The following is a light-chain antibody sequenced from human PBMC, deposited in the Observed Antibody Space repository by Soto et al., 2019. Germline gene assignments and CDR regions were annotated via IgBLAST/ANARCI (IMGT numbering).Light chain of an antibody. CDR3: KQRSNWPWT. J-gene: IGKJ1*01. V-gene: IGKV3-11*01. CDR2: GAY. CDR1: QSVSSY. Sequence: EIVLTQSPATLSLSPGERATLSCRASQSVSSYLAWYQQKPGQAPRLLIYGAYSRATGIPDRFSGSGSGTDFTLTIKSPEPEDFAVYYCKQRSNWPWTFGQGTKVDIK.